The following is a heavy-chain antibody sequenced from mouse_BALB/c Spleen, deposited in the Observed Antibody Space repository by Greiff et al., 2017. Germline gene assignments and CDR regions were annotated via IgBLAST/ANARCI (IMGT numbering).Heavy chain of an antibody. J-gene: IGHJ4*01. CDR1: GFNIKDTY. D-gene: IGHD1-1*01. CDR2: IDPANGNT. V-gene: IGHV14-3*02. CDR3: ARTYYYGSSYAMDY. Sequence: DVKLQESGAELVKPGASVKLSCTASGFNIKDTYMHWVKQRPEQGLEWIGRIDPANGNTKYDPKFQGKATITADTSSNTAYLQLSSLTSEDTAVYYCARTYYYGSSYAMDYWGQGTSVTVSS.